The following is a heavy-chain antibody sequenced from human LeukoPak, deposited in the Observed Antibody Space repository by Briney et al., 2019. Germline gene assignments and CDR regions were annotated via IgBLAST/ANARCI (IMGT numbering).Heavy chain of an antibody. J-gene: IGHJ1*01. D-gene: IGHD4-17*01. CDR1: GFTFSSYG. CDR3: AKGIYGDSTGGRFQH. CDR2: ISGSGGST. Sequence: GGSLRLSCAASGFTFSSYGMSWVRQAPGKGLEWVSAISGSGGSTYYADSVKGRFTISRDNSKNTLYLQMNSLRAEDTAVYYCAKGIYGDSTGGRFQHWGQGTLVTVSS. V-gene: IGHV3-23*01.